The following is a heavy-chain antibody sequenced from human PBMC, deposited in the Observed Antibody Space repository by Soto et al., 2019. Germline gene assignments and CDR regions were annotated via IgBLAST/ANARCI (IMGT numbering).Heavy chain of an antibody. J-gene: IGHJ5*02. V-gene: IGHV3-21*01. Sequence: GGSLRLSCAASGFTFSSYSMNWVRQAPGKGLEWVSSISSSSSYIYYADSVKGRFTISRDNAKNSLYLQMNSLRAEDTAVYYCAPRSDDFWSGYYTGFDPWGQGTLVTVSS. CDR3: APRSDDFWSGYYTGFDP. CDR1: GFTFSSYS. D-gene: IGHD3-3*01. CDR2: ISSSSSYI.